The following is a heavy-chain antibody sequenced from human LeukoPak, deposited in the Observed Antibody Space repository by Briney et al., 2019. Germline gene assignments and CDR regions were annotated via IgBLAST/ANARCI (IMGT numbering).Heavy chain of an antibody. J-gene: IGHJ4*02. V-gene: IGHV3-33*01. Sequence: GGSLRLSCAASGFTFSSYGMHWVRQAPGKGLEWVAVIWYDGSNKYYADSVKGRFTISRGNSKNTLYLQMNSLRAEDTAVYYCAREGIAAAGLLDYWGQGTLVTVSS. D-gene: IGHD6-13*01. CDR1: GFTFSSYG. CDR3: AREGIAAAGLLDY. CDR2: IWYDGSNK.